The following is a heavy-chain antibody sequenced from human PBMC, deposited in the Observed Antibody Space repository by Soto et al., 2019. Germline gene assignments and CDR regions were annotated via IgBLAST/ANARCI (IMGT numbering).Heavy chain of an antibody. V-gene: IGHV3-33*01. CDR3: VREGRHTAMFSGFDY. J-gene: IGHJ4*02. Sequence: HVDLAESGGGVVQPGESLRLSCATSGFTFSEDAMHWVRQAPGKGLEWVAVIWYDGSKKHYADSVKGRFTISRDNSKNTLFLQMNSLTAEDTAVYWCVREGRHTAMFSGFDYWGQGTRVTASS. CDR2: IWYDGSKK. D-gene: IGHD5-18*01. CDR1: GFTFSEDA.